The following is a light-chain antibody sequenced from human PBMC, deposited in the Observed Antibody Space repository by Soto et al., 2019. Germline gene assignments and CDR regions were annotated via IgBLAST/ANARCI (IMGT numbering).Light chain of an antibody. CDR1: SSDVGGYNY. J-gene: IGLJ2*01. V-gene: IGLV2-8*01. CDR2: EVT. CDR3: SSYAGSNNVV. Sequence: QSALTQPPSASGSPGQSVTISCTATSSDVGGYNYVSWYQQHPGEAPKLMIYEVTKRPSGVPDRFSGSKSGNTASLTVSGLQPEDEADYYCSSYAGSNNVVFGGGTKVTVL.